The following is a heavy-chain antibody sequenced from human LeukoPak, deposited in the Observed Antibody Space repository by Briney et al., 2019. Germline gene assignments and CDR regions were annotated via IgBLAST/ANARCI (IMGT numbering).Heavy chain of an antibody. CDR3: ARASAPYYYGSGSYLSAFDI. V-gene: IGHV3-53*05. CDR1: GFTVSSNY. Sequence: GGSLRLSCAASGFTVSSNYMSWVRQAPGKGLEWVSVIYSGGSTYYADSVKGRFTISRDNSKNTLYLQMNSLRAEDTAVYYCARASAPYYYGSGSYLSAFDIWGQGTMVTVSS. D-gene: IGHD3-10*01. J-gene: IGHJ3*02. CDR2: IYSGGST.